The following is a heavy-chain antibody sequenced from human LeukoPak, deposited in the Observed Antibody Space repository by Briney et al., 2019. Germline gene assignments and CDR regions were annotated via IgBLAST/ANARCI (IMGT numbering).Heavy chain of an antibody. CDR3: GKSPNYYDSGVYYYRGTFDY. Sequence: SETLSLTCTVSGGSVSSADYYWSWIRHPPGKTLEWIGYIYHTGSNNYKYSLKSRVTISVDTSKNQFSLKLSSVTAADTAVYYCGKSPNYYDSGVYYYRGTFDYGGQGPLAPVSS. CDR2: IYHTGSN. J-gene: IGHJ4*02. CDR1: GGSVSSADYY. D-gene: IGHD3-22*01. V-gene: IGHV4-61*08.